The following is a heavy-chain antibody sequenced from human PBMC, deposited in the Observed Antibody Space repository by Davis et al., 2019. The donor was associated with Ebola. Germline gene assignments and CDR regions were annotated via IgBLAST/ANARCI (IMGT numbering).Heavy chain of an antibody. V-gene: IGHV1-18*01. CDR2: ISGYNGKT. Sequence: ASVKVSCKASGYRFTSYYIAWVRQAPGRGLEWMGWISGYNGKTKYAERYQGRVSMTTDTSTSTAYMELSSLRSDDTAVYYCARADPGDPEDYWGQGTLVTVSS. D-gene: IGHD3-10*01. CDR3: ARADPGDPEDY. J-gene: IGHJ4*02. CDR1: GYRFTSYY.